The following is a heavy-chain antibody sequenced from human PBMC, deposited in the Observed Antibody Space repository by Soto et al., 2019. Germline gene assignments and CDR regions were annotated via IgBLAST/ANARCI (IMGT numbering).Heavy chain of an antibody. Sequence: LGESMKISCKGSGYIFTSYWIGWVRQMPGKGLEWMGIIYPGDSDTRYSPSFQGQVTISADKSISTAYLQWSSLKASDTAMYYCARHGGATPWGQNFDYWGQGTLVTVSS. D-gene: IGHD1-26*01. CDR1: GYIFTSYW. CDR2: IYPGDSDT. V-gene: IGHV5-51*01. CDR3: ARHGGATPWGQNFDY. J-gene: IGHJ4*02.